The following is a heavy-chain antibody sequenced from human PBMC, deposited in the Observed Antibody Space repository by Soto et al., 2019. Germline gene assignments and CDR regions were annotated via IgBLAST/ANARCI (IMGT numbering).Heavy chain of an antibody. Sequence: QVQLVQSGAEVKKPGSSVKVSCKASGGTFSSYAISWVRQAPGQGLEWMGGIIPIFGTANYAQKFQGRVTITADEATSTASMELSSLTSEDTAVYYCARDRNYDILTGHNYYYGMDVWGQGTTVTVSS. V-gene: IGHV1-69*01. J-gene: IGHJ6*02. D-gene: IGHD3-9*01. CDR3: ARDRNYDILTGHNYYYGMDV. CDR2: IIPIFGTA. CDR1: GGTFSSYA.